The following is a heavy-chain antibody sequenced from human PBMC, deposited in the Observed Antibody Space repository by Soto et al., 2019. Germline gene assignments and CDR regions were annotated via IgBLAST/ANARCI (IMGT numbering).Heavy chain of an antibody. CDR3: ARIFRYYGSGSPNWFDP. V-gene: IGHV4-4*07. J-gene: IGHJ5*02. D-gene: IGHD3-10*01. CDR1: GGSISSYY. Sequence: PSETLSLTCTVSGGSISSYYWSWIRQPAGKGLEWIGRIYTSGSTNYNPSLKSRVTMSVDTSKNQFSLKLSSVTAADTAVYYCARIFRYYGSGSPNWFDPWGQGTLVT. CDR2: IYTSGST.